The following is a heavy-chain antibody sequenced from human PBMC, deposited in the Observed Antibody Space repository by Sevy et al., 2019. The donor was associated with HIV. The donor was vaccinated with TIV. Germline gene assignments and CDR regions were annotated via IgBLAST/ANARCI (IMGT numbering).Heavy chain of an antibody. CDR2: ISAYNGNT. CDR1: GYTFTSYG. Sequence: ASVKVSCKASGYTFTSYGISWVRQAPGQGLEWMGWISAYNGNTNYAQKLQGRVTMTTDTSTSTAYMELRSLRSDDTAVYYCARTVDYDFWSGENWYFDLWGRGTLVTVSS. CDR3: ARTVDYDFWSGENWYFDL. J-gene: IGHJ2*01. V-gene: IGHV1-18*01. D-gene: IGHD3-3*01.